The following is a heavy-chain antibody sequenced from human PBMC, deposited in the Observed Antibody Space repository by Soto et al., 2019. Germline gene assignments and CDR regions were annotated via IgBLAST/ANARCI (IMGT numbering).Heavy chain of an antibody. CDR3: ARRSNTSMTTVTCGDAFDI. Sequence: QVQLVQSGAEVKKPGASVKVSCKASGYTFTSYAMHWVRQAPGQRLEWMGWINAGNGNTKYAQKFQGRVTITRDTSASADYMELGSLRSEDTAVYYCARRSNTSMTTVTCGDAFDIWGQGTMVTVSS. CDR2: INAGNGNT. V-gene: IGHV1-3*01. J-gene: IGHJ3*02. CDR1: GYTFTSYA. D-gene: IGHD4-17*01.